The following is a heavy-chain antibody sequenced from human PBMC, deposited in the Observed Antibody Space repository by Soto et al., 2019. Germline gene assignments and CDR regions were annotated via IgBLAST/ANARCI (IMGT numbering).Heavy chain of an antibody. D-gene: IGHD6-6*01. Sequence: GGSLRPSCAASGFTFSSYWMSWVRQAPGKGLEWVANIKQDGSEKYYVDTVKGRFTISRDNAKNSLYLQMNSLRAEDTAVYYCARGECSSSSKVFDYWGQGTLVTVSS. V-gene: IGHV3-7*01. CDR1: GFTFSSYW. J-gene: IGHJ4*02. CDR3: ARGECSSSSKVFDY. CDR2: IKQDGSEK.